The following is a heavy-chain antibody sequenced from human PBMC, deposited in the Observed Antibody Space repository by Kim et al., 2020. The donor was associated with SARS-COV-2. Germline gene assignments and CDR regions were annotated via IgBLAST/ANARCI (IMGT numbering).Heavy chain of an antibody. J-gene: IGHJ4*02. D-gene: IGHD1-26*01. V-gene: IGHV5-51*01. Sequence: PSFQGQGTISADKSISTAYLQWSSLKASDTAMYYCARALPGATGGYYFDYWGQGTLVTVSS. CDR3: ARALPGATGGYYFDY.